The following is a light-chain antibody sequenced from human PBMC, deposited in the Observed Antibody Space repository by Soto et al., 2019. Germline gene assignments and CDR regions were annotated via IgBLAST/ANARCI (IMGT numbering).Light chain of an antibody. CDR2: EGS. Sequence: QSALTQPASVSGSPGQSITISCTGTSSDVGTYNLVSWYQQHPGKAPKLMIYEGSQWPSGVSDRFSGSTSGNTASLTISGLQAEDEADYYCCSYAGAGTLIFGGGTKLTVL. J-gene: IGLJ2*01. CDR1: SSDVGTYNL. CDR3: CSYAGAGTLI. V-gene: IGLV2-23*01.